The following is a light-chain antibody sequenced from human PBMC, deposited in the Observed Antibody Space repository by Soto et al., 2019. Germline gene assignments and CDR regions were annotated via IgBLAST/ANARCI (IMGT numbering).Light chain of an antibody. Sequence: QSVLTQPPSVSGAPGQRVTISCTGSSSNIGANFDVHWYQQFPGTAPKLLIYDNSTRPSRVPDRFSGSKSGTSASLAITGLQAEDEADYYCPSYDSSLSGYVVGTGTKVTVL. CDR3: PSYDSSLSGYV. CDR2: DNS. CDR1: SSNIGANFD. V-gene: IGLV1-40*01. J-gene: IGLJ1*01.